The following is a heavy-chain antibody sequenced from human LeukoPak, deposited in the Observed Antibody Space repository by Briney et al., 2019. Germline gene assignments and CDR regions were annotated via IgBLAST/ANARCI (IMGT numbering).Heavy chain of an antibody. CDR1: GFTFSSYG. Sequence: GGSLRLSCAASGFTFSSYGMNWVRQAPGRGQEWVSYISSSSSTIYYADSVKGRFTISRDNSKNTLYLQMNSLRGEDTAVYYCARVLSVSYCDSWGQGTLVTVSS. CDR3: ARVLSVSYCDS. V-gene: IGHV3-48*01. J-gene: IGHJ4*02. CDR2: ISSSSSTI. D-gene: IGHD2/OR15-2a*01.